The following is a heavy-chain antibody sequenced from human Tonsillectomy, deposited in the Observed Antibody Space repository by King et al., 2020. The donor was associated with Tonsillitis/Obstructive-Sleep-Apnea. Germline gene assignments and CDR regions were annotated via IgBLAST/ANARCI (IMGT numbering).Heavy chain of an antibody. D-gene: IGHD1-14*01. J-gene: IGHJ4*02. CDR3: ARLRDSGTTYDF. V-gene: IGHV3-7*01. CDR1: GFTFSTYW. CDR2: LNQDGGVK. Sequence: VQLVESGGDLVQPGGSLRLSCAASGFTFSTYWMSWVRQAPGKGLEWVATLNQDGGVKHYVDSLKGRFTVSRDNAENSLYLQMNSRRVDDTAVYYCARLRDSGTTYDFWGQGALVTVSS.